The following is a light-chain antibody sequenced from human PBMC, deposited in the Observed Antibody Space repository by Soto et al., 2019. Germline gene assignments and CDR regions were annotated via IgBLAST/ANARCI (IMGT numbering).Light chain of an antibody. J-gene: IGLJ1*01. Sequence: QYVRTQPASVSGSPGQSITISCTGTSSDVGGYNYVSWYQQHPGKAPKLMIYDVSNRPSGVSNRFSGSKSGNTASLTISGLQAEDEADYYCSSYTSSSTLDVFGTGTKVTVL. CDR3: SSYTSSSTLDV. CDR1: SSDVGGYNY. V-gene: IGLV2-14*01. CDR2: DVS.